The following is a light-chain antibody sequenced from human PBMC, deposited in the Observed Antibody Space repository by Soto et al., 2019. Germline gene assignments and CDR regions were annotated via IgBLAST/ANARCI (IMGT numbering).Light chain of an antibody. CDR2: GAS. CDR3: QQHSHWPPWT. J-gene: IGKJ1*01. Sequence: EVVLTQSPATLSLSPGERATLSCRASETVRTFVDWYQQKPGQAPRLLIHGASHRATGIPDRFSGSGSGTDFTPTISNLEPEDVAVYYCQQHSHWPPWTFGQGTRVEIQ. CDR1: ETVRTF. V-gene: IGKV3-11*01.